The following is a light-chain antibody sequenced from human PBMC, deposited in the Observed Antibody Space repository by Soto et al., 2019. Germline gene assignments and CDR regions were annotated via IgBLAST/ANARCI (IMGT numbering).Light chain of an antibody. CDR2: LGS. CDR1: QSLLDIQGYNL. CDR3: TQALPTPPT. Sequence: EIVMTQSPLSLTVTPGDPSSISCRSSQSLLDIQGYNLLDWYLQKPGQSPQLMIYLGSNRASGVPETLSGSGSGKHFPMKLSRVQAEDVGVYYCTQALPTPPTFGQGTKVDIK. J-gene: IGKJ1*01. V-gene: IGKV2-28*01.